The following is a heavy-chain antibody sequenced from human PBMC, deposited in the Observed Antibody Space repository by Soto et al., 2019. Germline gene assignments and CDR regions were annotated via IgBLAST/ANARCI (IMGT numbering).Heavy chain of an antibody. V-gene: IGHV3-33*01. CDR2: IWYDGSNK. Sequence: QVQLVESGGGMVQPGRSLRLSCAASGFTFSSYGMHWVRQAPGKGLEWVAVIWYDGSNKYYADSVKGRFTISRDNSKNTLYLQMNSLRAEDTAVYYCARDRYRFLEWLDTYYGMDVWGQGTTVTVSS. J-gene: IGHJ6*02. CDR3: ARDRYRFLEWLDTYYGMDV. CDR1: GFTFSSYG. D-gene: IGHD3-3*01.